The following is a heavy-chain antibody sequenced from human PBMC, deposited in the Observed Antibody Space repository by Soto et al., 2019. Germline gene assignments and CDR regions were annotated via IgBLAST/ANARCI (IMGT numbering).Heavy chain of an antibody. CDR3: AKDNGNYGSGTFSH. J-gene: IGHJ4*02. V-gene: IGHV3-23*01. D-gene: IGHD3-10*01. Sequence: EVHLLESGGGLVPPGGSLRLSCAASGFTVTSYATSWVRQAPGKGLEWVSLVSGTGDSTHYANSVRGRFTISRDDSKATLYLQMSGLRAEDTAVSYCAKDNGNYGSGTFSHWGQGTLVTVSS. CDR1: GFTVTSYA. CDR2: VSGTGDST.